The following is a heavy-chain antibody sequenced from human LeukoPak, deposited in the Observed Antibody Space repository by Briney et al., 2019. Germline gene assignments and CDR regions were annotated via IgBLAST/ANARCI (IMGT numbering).Heavy chain of an antibody. D-gene: IGHD2-2*01. CDR1: GASLSTRRVT. CDR3: AHSRVPAARRGASDY. Sequence: SGPTLVNPTQPLTLTCTISGASLSTRRVTGGRVRQPPGKDLEWHTLLYWDDAKRYSPSLKSRLPIAKDTSKNQVVLTMTNMDPVDTATYYCAHSRVPAARRGASDYWGQGTLVTVSS. J-gene: IGHJ4*02. CDR2: LYWDDAK. V-gene: IGHV2-5*02.